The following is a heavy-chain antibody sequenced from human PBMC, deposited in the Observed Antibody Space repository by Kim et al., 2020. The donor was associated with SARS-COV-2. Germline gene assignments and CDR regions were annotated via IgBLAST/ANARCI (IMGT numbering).Heavy chain of an antibody. CDR3: AGGYSSSWYSGNWFDP. J-gene: IGHJ5*02. CDR2: IIPIFGTA. D-gene: IGHD6-13*01. Sequence: SVKVSCKASGGTFSSYAISWVRQAPGQGLEWMGGIIPIFGTANYAQKFQGRVTITADESTSTAYMELSSLRSEDTAVYYCAGGYSSSWYSGNWFDPWGQGTLVTVSS. V-gene: IGHV1-69*13. CDR1: GGTFSSYA.